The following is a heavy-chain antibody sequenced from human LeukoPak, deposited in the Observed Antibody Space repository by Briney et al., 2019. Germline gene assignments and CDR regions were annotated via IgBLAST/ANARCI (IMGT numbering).Heavy chain of an antibody. CDR3: AGPWDQVGFDP. Sequence: ASVKVSCKASGFTFNRYGISWVRQAPGQGLEWMGWIYPKTGGTSYAQKFRGRVTMTRDTSISTAYMELIGLRSDDTAVYYCAGPWDQVGFDPWGQGTLVSVSS. V-gene: IGHV1-2*02. CDR2: IYPKTGGT. J-gene: IGHJ5*02. D-gene: IGHD1-26*01. CDR1: GFTFNRYG.